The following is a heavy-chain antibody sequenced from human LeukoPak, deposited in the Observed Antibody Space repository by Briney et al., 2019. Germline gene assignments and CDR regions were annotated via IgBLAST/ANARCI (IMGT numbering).Heavy chain of an antibody. J-gene: IGHJ4*02. V-gene: IGHV3-23*01. CDR2: ISANGRST. CDR3: AKVAGSSGYYPAF. Sequence: PGGSLRLSCVASGFTITSYAMSWIRQAPGKGLELISAISANGRSTYHADSVKGRFTISRDIYTNTLYLQMNSLRAEDTAFYHCAKVAGSSGYYPAFWGQGTLVTVSS. CDR1: GFTITSYA. D-gene: IGHD3-22*01.